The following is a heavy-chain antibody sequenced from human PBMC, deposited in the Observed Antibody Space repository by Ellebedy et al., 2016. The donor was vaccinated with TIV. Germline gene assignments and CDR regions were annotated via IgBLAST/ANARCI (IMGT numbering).Heavy chain of an antibody. J-gene: IGHJ4*02. CDR3: ARGINVDTAMVFPY. V-gene: IGHV1-8*01. CDR1: GYTFTSYD. D-gene: IGHD5-18*01. CDR2: MNPNSGNT. Sequence: ASVKVSXXASGYTFTSYDINWVRQATGQGLEWMGWMNPNSGNTGYAQKFQGRVTMTRNTSISTAYMELSRLRSDDTAVYYCARGINVDTAMVFPYWGQGTLVTVSS.